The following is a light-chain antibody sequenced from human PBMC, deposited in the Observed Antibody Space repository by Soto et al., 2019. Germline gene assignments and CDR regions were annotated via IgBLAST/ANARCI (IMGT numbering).Light chain of an antibody. Sequence: QSVLTQPPSVSGAPGQRVTISCTGSSSNIGVGYDVHWYQQLPGTAPKLLIYGTTNRPSGVPDRFSGSKSGNTASLTISGLQAEDEADYYCCSYAGSSFVFGTGTKLTVL. V-gene: IGLV1-40*01. CDR2: GTT. CDR1: SSNIGVGYD. J-gene: IGLJ1*01. CDR3: CSYAGSSFV.